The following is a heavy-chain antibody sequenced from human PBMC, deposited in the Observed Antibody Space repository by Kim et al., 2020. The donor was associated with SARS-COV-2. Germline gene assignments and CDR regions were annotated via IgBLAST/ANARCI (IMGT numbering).Heavy chain of an antibody. J-gene: IGHJ4*02. CDR2: SGST. V-gene: IGHV4-34*01. Sequence: SGSTNYNPSLKSRVTISVDTSKNQFSLKLSSVTAADTAVYYCASTAGSDYWGQGTLVTVSS. CDR3: ASTAGSDY. D-gene: IGHD3-10*01.